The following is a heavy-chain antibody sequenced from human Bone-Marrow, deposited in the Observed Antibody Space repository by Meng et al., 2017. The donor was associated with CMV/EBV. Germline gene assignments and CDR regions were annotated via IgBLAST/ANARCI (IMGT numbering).Heavy chain of an antibody. CDR3: AKDDGGEDY. Sequence: RFSCAASGCTFSSYALSWVRQAPGKGLEWVSAISGSGGSTYYADSVKGRFTISRDNSKNTLYLQMNSLRAEDTAVYYCAKDDGGEDYWGQGTLVTVSS. J-gene: IGHJ4*02. CDR2: ISGSGGST. D-gene: IGHD3-16*01. CDR1: GCTFSSYA. V-gene: IGHV3-23*01.